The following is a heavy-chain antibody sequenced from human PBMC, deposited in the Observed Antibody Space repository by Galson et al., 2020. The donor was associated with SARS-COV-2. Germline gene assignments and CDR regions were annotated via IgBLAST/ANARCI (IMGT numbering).Heavy chain of an antibody. V-gene: IGHV3-9*03. CDR3: AKSDSGSYWYSYMDV. J-gene: IGHJ6*03. CDR1: GFTFDDYA. Sequence: SLKISCAASGFTFDDYAMHWVRQAPGKGLEWVSGISWNSGSIGYADSVKGRFTISRDNAKNSLYLQMNSLRAEDMALYYCAKSDSGSYWYSYMDVWGKGTTVTISS. CDR2: ISWNSGSI. D-gene: IGHD1-26*01.